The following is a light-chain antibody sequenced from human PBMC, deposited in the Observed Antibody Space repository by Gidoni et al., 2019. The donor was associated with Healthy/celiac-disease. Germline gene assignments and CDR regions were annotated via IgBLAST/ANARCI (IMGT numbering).Light chain of an antibody. J-gene: IGLJ3*02. V-gene: IGLV2-14*01. CDR3: SSYTSSSTLV. CDR1: RSDVGGYNY. Sequence: QSALTQPASVSGSPGQSITISCTGTRSDVGGYNYVSWYQQHPGKVPKLMIFEVTNRPSGVSNRFSASKSGNTASLTISGLQAEDEADYYCSSYTSSSTLVFGGGTKLTVL. CDR2: EVT.